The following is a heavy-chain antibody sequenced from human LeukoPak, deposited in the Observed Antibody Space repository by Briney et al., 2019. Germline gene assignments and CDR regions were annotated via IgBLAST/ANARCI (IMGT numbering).Heavy chain of an antibody. CDR1: EITFSSYA. D-gene: IGHD2-2*01. J-gene: IGHJ4*02. CDR3: ARGGLIGVSSTSCYFDY. V-gene: IGHV3-30-3*01. CDR2: ISYDGNNK. Sequence: GRSLRLSCEASEITFSSYAMHWVRQAPGKGLEWVAVISYDGNNKYYADSVKGRFTISRDNSKNTLYVQMNSLRAEDTAVYYCARGGLIGVSSTSCYFDYWGQGTLVTVSS.